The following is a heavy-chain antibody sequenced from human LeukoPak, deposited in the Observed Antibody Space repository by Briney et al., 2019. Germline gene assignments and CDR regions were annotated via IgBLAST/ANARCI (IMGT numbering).Heavy chain of an antibody. CDR2: ISYDGSNK. V-gene: IGHV3-30-3*01. J-gene: IGHJ4*02. CDR1: GFTFSSYA. CDR3: AKASYFGVVVW. D-gene: IGHD3-3*01. Sequence: GGSLRLSCAASGFTFSSYAMHWVRQAPGKGLEWVAVISYDGSNKYYADSVKGRFTISRDNSKNTLYLQMNSLRAEDTAVYYCAKASYFGVVVWWGQGTLVTVSS.